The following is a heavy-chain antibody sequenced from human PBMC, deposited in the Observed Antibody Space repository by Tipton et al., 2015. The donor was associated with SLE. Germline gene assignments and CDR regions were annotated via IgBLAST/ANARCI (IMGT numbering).Heavy chain of an antibody. CDR2: IRYDGSNK. CDR1: GFTFSSYG. J-gene: IGHJ4*02. Sequence: GSLRLSCAASGFTFSSYGMHWVRQAPGKGLEWVAFIRYDGSNKYYADSVKGRFTISRDNAKNSLYLQMNSLRAEDTAVYYCARGGGAQFDYWGQGTLVTVSS. CDR3: ARGGGAQFDY. V-gene: IGHV3-30*02. D-gene: IGHD1-26*01.